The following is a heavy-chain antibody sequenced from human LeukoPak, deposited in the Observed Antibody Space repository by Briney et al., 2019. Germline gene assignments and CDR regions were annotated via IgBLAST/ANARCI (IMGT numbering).Heavy chain of an antibody. V-gene: IGHV3-74*01. Sequence: QSGGSLRLSCAASGFTYSTYWMHWVRQVPGKGLLWVSRINNDGSRTNYADSVKGRFTISRDNAKNTVFLQMNSLRVEDTAVYYCARDDAAAGIIFDYWGQGTLVTVSS. J-gene: IGHJ4*02. CDR3: ARDDAAAGIIFDY. CDR2: INNDGSRT. CDR1: GFTYSTYW. D-gene: IGHD6-13*01.